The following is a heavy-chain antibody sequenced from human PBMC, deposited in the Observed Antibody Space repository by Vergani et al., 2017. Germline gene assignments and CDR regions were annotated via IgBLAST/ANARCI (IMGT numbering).Heavy chain of an antibody. Sequence: QLQLQESGPGLVKPSETLSLTCTVSGGSISSSSYYWGWIRQPPGKGLEWIGSIYYSGSTNYNPSLKSRVTISVDTSKNQYSLKLSSVTAADTAVYYCARPRITMVRGVGLAPGYMDVWGKGTTVTVSS. D-gene: IGHD3-10*01. CDR2: IYYSGST. J-gene: IGHJ6*03. CDR3: ARPRITMVRGVGLAPGYMDV. V-gene: IGHV4-39*07. CDR1: GGSISSSSYY.